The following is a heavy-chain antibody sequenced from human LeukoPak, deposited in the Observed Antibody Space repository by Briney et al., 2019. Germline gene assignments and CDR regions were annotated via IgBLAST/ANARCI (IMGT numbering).Heavy chain of an antibody. D-gene: IGHD2-2*01. CDR3: AREGVVVPAATIAARPPFYPFDY. J-gene: IGHJ4*02. Sequence: PGGSLRLSCAASGFTFSSYAMSWVRQAPGKGLEWVSAISGSGGSTYYADSVKGRFTISRDNSRNTLYLQMNSLRAEDTAVYYCAREGVVVPAATIAARPPFYPFDYWGQGTLVTVSS. CDR2: ISGSGGST. V-gene: IGHV3-23*01. CDR1: GFTFSSYA.